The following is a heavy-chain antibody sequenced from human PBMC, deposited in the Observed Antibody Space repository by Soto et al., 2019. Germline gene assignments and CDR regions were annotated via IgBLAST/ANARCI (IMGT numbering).Heavy chain of an antibody. CDR1: DDSVVGSAW. V-gene: IGHV4-4*02. Sequence: SETLSLTCAVSDDSVVGSAWWTWLRQSPGKGLEWIGEIHHSGSTNYNSDSSLRGRVAMSIDKSKNQFPLNLSPVTAADTAVYFCARAPFDYDVLTGYPTWGQGILVTVSS. D-gene: IGHD3-9*01. CDR3: ARAPFDYDVLTGYPT. CDR2: IHHSGST. J-gene: IGHJ4*02.